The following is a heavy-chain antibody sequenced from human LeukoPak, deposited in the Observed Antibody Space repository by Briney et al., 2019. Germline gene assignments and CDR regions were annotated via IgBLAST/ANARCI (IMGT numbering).Heavy chain of an antibody. CDR2: IKQDGSEK. CDR1: GFTFSRHW. J-gene: IGHJ5*02. V-gene: IGHV3-7*01. Sequence: PGGSLRLSCGASGFTFSRHWMTWVRQAPGKGLEWVANIKQDGSEKYYVDSVKGRFTISRDNAKNSLYLQMDSLRAEDTAVYYCVRDVGTGTAYTNRFDTWGQGTLVTVSS. CDR3: VRDVGTGTAYTNRFDT. D-gene: IGHD1-26*01.